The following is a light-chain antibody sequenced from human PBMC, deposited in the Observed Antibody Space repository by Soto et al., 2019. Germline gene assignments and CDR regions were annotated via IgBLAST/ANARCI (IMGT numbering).Light chain of an antibody. J-gene: IGLJ2*01. CDR3: SSYAGSNSVV. V-gene: IGLV2-8*01. CDR2: EVT. Sequence: QSVLTQPPSASGSPGQSVTISCTGTISDVGGYNYVSWYQQHPGKAPKLMIYEVTKRPSGVPDRFSGSKSGNTASLTVSGLQAEDEADYYCSSYAGSNSVVFGGGTKLTVL. CDR1: ISDVGGYNY.